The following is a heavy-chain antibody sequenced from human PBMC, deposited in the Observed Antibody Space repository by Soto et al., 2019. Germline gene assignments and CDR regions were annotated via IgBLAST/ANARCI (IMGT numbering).Heavy chain of an antibody. J-gene: IGHJ6*02. Sequence: SLTCAVSGASLTGAASSWGWIRLPPGKGLEWIGGYFYHSGAAYYSPSLKGRVTISIDIPNNRLSLKLTSVTAADTAIYYFARDGAWRGLDVWGQGPTVTLS. D-gene: IGHD1-26*01. CDR1: GASLTGAASS. V-gene: IGHV4-30-2*01. CDR3: ARDGAWRGLDV. CDR2: FYHSGAA.